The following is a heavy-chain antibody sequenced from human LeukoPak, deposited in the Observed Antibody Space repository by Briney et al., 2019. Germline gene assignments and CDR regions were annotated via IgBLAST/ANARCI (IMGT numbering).Heavy chain of an antibody. CDR1: GYTLTELS. Sequence: GASVKVSCKVSGYTLTELSMHWVRQAPGKGLGWMGGFDPEDGETIYAQKFQGRVTMTEDTSTDTAYMELSSLRSEDTAVYYCATDSITMVRGVYFDYWGQGTLVTVSS. CDR3: ATDSITMVRGVYFDY. D-gene: IGHD3-10*01. CDR2: FDPEDGET. V-gene: IGHV1-24*01. J-gene: IGHJ4*02.